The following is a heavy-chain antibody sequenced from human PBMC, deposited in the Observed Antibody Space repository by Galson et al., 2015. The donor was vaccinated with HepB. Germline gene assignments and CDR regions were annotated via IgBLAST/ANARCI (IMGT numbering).Heavy chain of an antibody. V-gene: IGHV1-24*01. Sequence: SVKVSCKVSGYTLTELSMRWVRQAPGKGLEWMGGFDPEDGETIYAQKFQGRVTMTEDTSTDTAYMELSSLRSEDTAVYYCATRGSYDYGDYVEPYYFDYWGQGTLVTVSS. CDR2: FDPEDGET. J-gene: IGHJ4*02. CDR1: GYTLTELS. CDR3: ATRGSYDYGDYVEPYYFDY. D-gene: IGHD4-17*01.